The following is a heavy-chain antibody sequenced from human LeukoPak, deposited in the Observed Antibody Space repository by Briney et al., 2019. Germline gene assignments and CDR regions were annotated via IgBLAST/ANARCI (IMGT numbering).Heavy chain of an antibody. V-gene: IGHV3-49*04. CDR1: GFTFGDYT. D-gene: IGHD2-15*01. Sequence: GGSLRLSCTTSGFTFGDYTISWVRQAPGKGLEWVGLFRSKIYGATTEYAASVKGRFTLSRDDSKSVAYLQMNSLKTEDTAVYYCTTDGYCSGGNCYSFDYWGQGILVTVSA. CDR2: FRSKIYGATT. J-gene: IGHJ4*02. CDR3: TTDGYCSGGNCYSFDY.